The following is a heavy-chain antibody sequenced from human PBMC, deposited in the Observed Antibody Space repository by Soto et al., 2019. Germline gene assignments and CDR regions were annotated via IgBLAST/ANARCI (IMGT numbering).Heavy chain of an antibody. V-gene: IGHV3-23*01. Sequence: PGGSLRLSCAASGFSFTSYALSWVRQAPGKGLEWVSTISGSDGKTYYADSVKGRFSISRGTSKTTLYLQMNSLRVEDTAVYYCARWSFLDYWGQGTRVTVSS. J-gene: IGHJ4*02. CDR1: GFSFTSYA. D-gene: IGHD1-26*01. CDR3: ARWSFLDY. CDR2: ISGSDGKT.